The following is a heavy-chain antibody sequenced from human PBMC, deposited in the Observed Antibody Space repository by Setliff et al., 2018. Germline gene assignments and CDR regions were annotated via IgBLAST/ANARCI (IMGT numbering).Heavy chain of an antibody. D-gene: IGHD6-19*01. CDR3: ARDLTIAVAGNYYYYGMDV. J-gene: IGHJ6*02. Sequence: QSGGSLRLSCAASGFTFSSYAMSWVRQAPGKGLEWVSAISGSGGSTYYADSVKGRFTISRDNAKNSLYLQMNSLRAEDTAVYYCARDLTIAVAGNYYYYGMDVWGQGTTVTVSS. CDR1: GFTFSSYA. CDR2: ISGSGGST. V-gene: IGHV3-23*01.